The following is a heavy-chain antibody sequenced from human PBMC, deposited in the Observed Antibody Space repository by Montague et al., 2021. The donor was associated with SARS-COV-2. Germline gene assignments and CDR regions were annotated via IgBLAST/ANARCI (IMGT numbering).Heavy chain of an antibody. CDR1: GGSVSSYY. V-gene: IGHV4-59*02. Sequence: SETLSLTCTVSGGSVSSYYWSWIRQSPGKGLQWLGYIYCSGSTDYNPSLKSRVTMSVDTSKNQLSLRLNSVTTADTAVYFCARAGGFYDYWSGYSSSAGFFDPWGQGIPVTVAS. CDR2: IYCSGST. J-gene: IGHJ5*02. CDR3: ARAGGFYDYWSGYSSSAGFFDP. D-gene: IGHD3-3*01.